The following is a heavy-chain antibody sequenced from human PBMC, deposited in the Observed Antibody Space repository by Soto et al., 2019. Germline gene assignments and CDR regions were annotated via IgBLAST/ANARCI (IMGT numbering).Heavy chain of an antibody. J-gene: IGHJ6*03. CDR2: ISGSGGST. Sequence: PGGSLILSCAASGFTFSSYAMSWVRQAPGKGLKWVSAISGSGGSTYYADSVKGRFTISRDNSKNTLYLQMNSLRADDTAVYYCAKRYVDYSKLGDYYYYYMDVWDKGITVTVS. CDR1: GFTFSSYA. V-gene: IGHV3-23*01. CDR3: AKRYVDYSKLGDYYYYYMDV. D-gene: IGHD4-4*01.